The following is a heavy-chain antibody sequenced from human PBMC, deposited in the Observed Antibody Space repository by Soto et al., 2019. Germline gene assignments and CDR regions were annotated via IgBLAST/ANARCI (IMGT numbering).Heavy chain of an antibody. V-gene: IGHV3-15*01. CDR1: GFTFSNAW. CDR3: TTEYDSSGYHTRDYYYYGMDV. Sequence: GGSLRLSCAASGFTFSNAWMSWVRQAPGKGLEWVGRIKSKTDGGTTDYAAPVKGRFTISRDDSKNTLYLQMNSLKTEDTAVYYCTTEYDSSGYHTRDYYYYGMDVWGQGTTVTVSS. D-gene: IGHD3-22*01. CDR2: IKSKTDGGTT. J-gene: IGHJ6*02.